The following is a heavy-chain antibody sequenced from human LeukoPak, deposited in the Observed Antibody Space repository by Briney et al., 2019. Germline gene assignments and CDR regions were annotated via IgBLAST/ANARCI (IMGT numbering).Heavy chain of an antibody. CDR3: ARVWSGGSLGYFDY. CDR2: IIPIFGTA. J-gene: IGHJ4*02. D-gene: IGHD2-15*01. V-gene: IGHV1-69*13. CDR1: GGTFSSYA. Sequence: GASVKVSCKASGGTFSSYAISWVRQAPGQGLEWMGGIIPIFGTANYAQKFQGRVTIIADESTSTAYTELSSLRSEDTAVYYCARVWSGGSLGYFDYWGQGTLVTVSS.